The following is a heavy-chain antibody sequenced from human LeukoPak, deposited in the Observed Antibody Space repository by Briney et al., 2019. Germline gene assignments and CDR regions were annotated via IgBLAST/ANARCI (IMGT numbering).Heavy chain of an antibody. CDR3: ARGSGDFWSAPYDY. CDR1: GGSISSYY. CDR2: INHRGST. V-gene: IGHV4-59*01. Sequence: SETLSLTCTVSGGSISSYYWSWIRQPPGKGLEWIAYINHRGSTDYNPSLKSRVTISVDTSKNQFSLKLSSVTAADTAVYYCARGSGDFWSAPYDYWGQGTLVTVSS. J-gene: IGHJ4*02. D-gene: IGHD3-3*01.